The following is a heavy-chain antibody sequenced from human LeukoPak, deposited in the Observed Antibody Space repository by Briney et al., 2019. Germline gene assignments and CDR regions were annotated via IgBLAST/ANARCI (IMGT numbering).Heavy chain of an antibody. D-gene: IGHD3-22*01. J-gene: IGHJ4*02. V-gene: IGHV1-2*02. CDR1: GYTFTGYY. Sequence: ASVKVSCKASGYTFTGYYMHWVRQAPGQGLEWMGWINPNSGGTNYAQKFQGRVTMTRDTSISTAYMELSRLRSDDTAVYHCARDESNDSSGQIRYWGQGTLVTVSS. CDR3: ARDESNDSSGQIRY. CDR2: INPNSGGT.